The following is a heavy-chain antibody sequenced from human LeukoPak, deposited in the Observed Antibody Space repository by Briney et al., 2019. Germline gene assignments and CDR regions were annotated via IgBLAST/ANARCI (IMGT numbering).Heavy chain of an antibody. Sequence: GGSLRLSCAASGFTFSGFSMSWVRQSPTKGLEWVANIKQDGSERYYVDSVKGRFTISRDNAKNSLSLQMNNLRVEDTAVYYCARAGSHWHYVYWGQGTVVTVSS. CDR1: GFTFSGFS. CDR3: ARAGSHWHYVY. CDR2: IKQDGSER. J-gene: IGHJ4*02. V-gene: IGHV3-7*01. D-gene: IGHD3-10*01.